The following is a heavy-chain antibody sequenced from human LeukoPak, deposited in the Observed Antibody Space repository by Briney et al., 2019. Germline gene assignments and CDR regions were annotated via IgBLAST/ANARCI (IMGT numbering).Heavy chain of an antibody. J-gene: IGHJ4*02. V-gene: IGHV3-21*01. Sequence: GGSLRLSCAASGFTFSSYSMNWVRQAPGKGLEWVSSISSSSSYIYYADSVKGRFTISRDNAKNSLYLQMNSLRAEDTAVYYCARYPGIAAAGSPLDYWGQGTLVTVSS. CDR3: ARYPGIAAAGSPLDY. D-gene: IGHD6-13*01. CDR1: GFTFSSYS. CDR2: ISSSSSYI.